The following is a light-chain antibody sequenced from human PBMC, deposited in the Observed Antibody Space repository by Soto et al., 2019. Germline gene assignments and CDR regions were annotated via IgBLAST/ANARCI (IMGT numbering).Light chain of an antibody. J-gene: IGKJ2*01. V-gene: IGKV3-20*01. Sequence: ENVLTQSPGTLSLSPGERATLSCRASQSVSNSYLAWYQQKPGQAPRLLIYGASSRATGIPDRFSGSGSGTDFTLTTSRLEPEDFAVYYCQHYGSSYTFGQGTKLEIK. CDR1: QSVSNSY. CDR3: QHYGSSYT. CDR2: GAS.